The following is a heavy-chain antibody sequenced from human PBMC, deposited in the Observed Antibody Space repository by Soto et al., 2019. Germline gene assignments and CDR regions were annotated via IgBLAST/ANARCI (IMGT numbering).Heavy chain of an antibody. CDR3: AKDRPLFVAVPAAQDAFDI. Sequence: PGGSLILSCRGSGFSFSSYAISGVRQAPGKGLEWVGAIGGSGCSTNYGDSVEGRFTISSDKSMSPLYLQWNSLRAEDTAVYYCAKDRPLFVAVPAAQDAFDIWGQGTMVTGSS. CDR1: GFSFSSYA. V-gene: IGHV3-23*01. J-gene: IGHJ3*02. D-gene: IGHD2-2*01. CDR2: IGGSGCST.